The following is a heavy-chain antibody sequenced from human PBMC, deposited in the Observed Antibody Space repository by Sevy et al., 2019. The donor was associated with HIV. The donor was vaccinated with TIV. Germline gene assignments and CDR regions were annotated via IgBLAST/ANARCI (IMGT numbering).Heavy chain of an antibody. CDR2: ISHSGDST. CDR3: AGRKMGDFWSGSIRGPWAGGPLFDY. J-gene: IGHJ4*02. CDR1: GFTFSSYA. D-gene: IGHD3-3*01. Sequence: GGSLRLSCTSSGFTFSSYAMNWDRQAPGKGLEWVSTISHSGDSTYYADSVKGRFTISRDNSENTLYLQMNSLRAEDTALYYCAGRKMGDFWSGSIRGPWAGGPLFDYWGQGTLVTVSS. V-gene: IGHV3-23*01.